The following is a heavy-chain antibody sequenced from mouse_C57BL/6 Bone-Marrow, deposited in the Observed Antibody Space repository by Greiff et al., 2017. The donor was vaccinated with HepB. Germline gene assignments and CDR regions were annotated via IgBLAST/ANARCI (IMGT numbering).Heavy chain of an antibody. CDR1: GISITTGNYR. CDR2: IYYSGTI. V-gene: IGHV3-5*01. Sequence: VQLKESGPGLVKPSQTVFLTCTVTGISITTGNYRWSWIRQFPGNKLEWIGYIYYSGTITYNPSLTSRTTITRDTPKNQFFLEMNSLTAEDTATYYCARGGNDYDGYYFDYWGQGTTLTVSS. J-gene: IGHJ2*01. CDR3: ARGGNDYDGYYFDY. D-gene: IGHD2-4*01.